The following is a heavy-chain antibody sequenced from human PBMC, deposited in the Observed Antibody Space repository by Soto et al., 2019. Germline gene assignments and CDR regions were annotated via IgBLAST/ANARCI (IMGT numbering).Heavy chain of an antibody. V-gene: IGHV4-34*01. Sequence: AETLALTCSVYGGSFKGYYWSWIRQPPGKGLEWIGEINHSGSTNYNPSLKSRVTISVDTSKNQFSLKLSSVTAADTAVYYCARGTGQYCSSTSCRYYYYYYMDVWGKGTTVTVSS. CDR2: INHSGST. J-gene: IGHJ6*03. D-gene: IGHD2-2*01. CDR1: GGSFKGYY. CDR3: ARGTGQYCSSTSCRYYYYYYMDV.